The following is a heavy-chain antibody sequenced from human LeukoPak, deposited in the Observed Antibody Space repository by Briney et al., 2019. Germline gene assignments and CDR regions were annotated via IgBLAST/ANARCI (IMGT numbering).Heavy chain of an antibody. V-gene: IGHV3-23*01. Sequence: SGGSLRLSCAASGFTFNNYAMTWVRQAPGKGLEWVSTIGGGPVYYADSVKDRFTISRDNSKNTLFLQMNSLRAEDTAIYYCAKDSYSHNGIYDALDIWGQGTKVTVSS. CDR3: AKDSYSHNGIYDALDI. CDR1: GFTFNNYA. CDR2: IGGGPV. J-gene: IGHJ3*02. D-gene: IGHD2-8*01.